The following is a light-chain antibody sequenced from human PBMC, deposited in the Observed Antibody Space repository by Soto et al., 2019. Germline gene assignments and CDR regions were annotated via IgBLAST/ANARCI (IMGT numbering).Light chain of an antibody. CDR1: INDVGAYNY. Sequence: QSVLTQPASVSGSPGHSITISCTGTINDVGAYNYVSWYQQRPGSAPQLILFDVNNRPSGTSNRFSGSKSGHTAYLTISALQSDDEAIYHCSSYTSSYTLVFGRGTKVTVL. V-gene: IGLV2-14*01. CDR2: DVN. J-gene: IGLJ1*01. CDR3: SSYTSSYTLV.